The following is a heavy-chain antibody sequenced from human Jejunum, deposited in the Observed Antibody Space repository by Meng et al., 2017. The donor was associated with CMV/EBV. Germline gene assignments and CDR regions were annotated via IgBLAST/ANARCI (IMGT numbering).Heavy chain of an antibody. V-gene: IGHV4-39*01. Sequence: TCTVSGGSISSSSHYWGWIRQPPGKGLEWIGTDYYSGSTYYNPSLKSRLTISVDTSKNQFSLKMRSVTAADTAVYYCARSPSITPFDYWGQGILVTVSS. CDR1: GGSISSSSHY. CDR2: DYYSGST. D-gene: IGHD1-14*01. CDR3: ARSPSITPFDY. J-gene: IGHJ4*02.